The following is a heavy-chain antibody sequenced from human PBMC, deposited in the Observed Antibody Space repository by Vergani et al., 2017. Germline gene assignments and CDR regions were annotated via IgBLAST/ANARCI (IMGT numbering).Heavy chain of an antibody. D-gene: IGHD4-11*01. CDR3: ARVNTETNGHLYYYYYLDV. Sequence: QVQLQQWGGGLLKPSETLSLTCVVPRGSFTSYHCTWIRQSPGEGLGWVGDIDHTGRPDYNPSLKSRLTMSVDKSRNQFSLTLNSVTATDTAIYFCARVNTETNGHLYYYYYLDVWGQGTAVTVS. CDR1: RGSFTSYH. J-gene: IGHJ6*03. V-gene: IGHV4-34*01. CDR2: IDHTGRP.